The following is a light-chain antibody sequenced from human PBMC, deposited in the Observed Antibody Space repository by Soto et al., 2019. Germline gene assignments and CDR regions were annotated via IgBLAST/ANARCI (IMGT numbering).Light chain of an antibody. V-gene: IGKV3-15*01. CDR3: QQYNNWPQT. Sequence: EIVMTQSPDTLSVSLGERATLSRRSSQRLISSLAWYQQKPGQAPRLLIYDASTRATGIPARFSGSGSGTDFTLTISGLQSEDFAVYYCQQYNNWPQTFGQGTKVDIK. CDR1: QRLISS. J-gene: IGKJ1*01. CDR2: DAS.